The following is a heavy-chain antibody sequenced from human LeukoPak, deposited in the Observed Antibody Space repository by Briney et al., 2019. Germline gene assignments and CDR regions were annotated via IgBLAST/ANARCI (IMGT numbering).Heavy chain of an antibody. CDR2: IIPIFGTA. Sequence: SVKVSCKASGGTLSSYTITWVRQAPGQGLEWMGGIIPIFGTADYAQKFQGRVTITADESTSTAYMELSRLRSDDTAVYYCARVITMVRGVIMYDYWGQGTLVTVSS. CDR3: ARVITMVRGVIMYDY. V-gene: IGHV1-69*13. J-gene: IGHJ4*02. CDR1: GGTLSSYT. D-gene: IGHD3-10*01.